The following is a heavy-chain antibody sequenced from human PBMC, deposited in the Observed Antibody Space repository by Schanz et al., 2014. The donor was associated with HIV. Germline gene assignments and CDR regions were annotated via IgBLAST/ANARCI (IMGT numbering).Heavy chain of an antibody. J-gene: IGHJ3*02. CDR3: ARDVAGCSGTSCYSDAFDI. V-gene: IGHV3-33*05. CDR2: ISYDGTNK. Sequence: QVQLVESGGGVVQPGRSLRLSCAASGFTFSNYGMHWVRQAPGKGLEWVAFISYDGTNKYYADSVKGRFTISRDNSKNTLYLQMNSLRAEDTAVYFCARDVAGCSGTSCYSDAFDIWGQGTLVTVSS. CDR1: GFTFSNYG. D-gene: IGHD2-2*01.